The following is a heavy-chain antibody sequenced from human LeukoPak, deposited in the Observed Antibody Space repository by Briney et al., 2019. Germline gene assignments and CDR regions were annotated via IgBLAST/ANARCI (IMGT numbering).Heavy chain of an antibody. CDR2: MNPNSGNT. V-gene: IGHV1-8*01. D-gene: IGHD5-12*01. CDR1: GYTFTSYD. CDR3: ARGRWLRFVDY. J-gene: IGHJ4*02. Sequence: ASVKVSCKAFGYTFTSYDINWVRQATGQGPEWMGWMNPNSGNTGYAQKFQGRVTMTRNTSISTAYMEPSSLRSEDTAVYYCARGRWLRFVDYWGQGTLVTVSS.